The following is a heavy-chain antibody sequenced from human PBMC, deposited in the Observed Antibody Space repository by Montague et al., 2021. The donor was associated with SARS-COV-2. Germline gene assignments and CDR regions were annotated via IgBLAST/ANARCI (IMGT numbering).Heavy chain of an antibody. CDR1: SPWTVSCY. CDR3: ARVKRGYYYGLGVSAHFDY. D-gene: IGHD3-10*01. CDR2: TYSGCST. J-gene: IGHJ4*02. Sequence: SETLSLTCPVPSPWTVSCYSGADRQRTRLNSSHSSNTYSGCSTKYNPSLKSRVTISVDTSKNQFSLKLSSVTAADTAVYYCARVKRGYYYGLGVSAHFDYWGQGTLVTVSS. V-gene: IGHV4-61*08.